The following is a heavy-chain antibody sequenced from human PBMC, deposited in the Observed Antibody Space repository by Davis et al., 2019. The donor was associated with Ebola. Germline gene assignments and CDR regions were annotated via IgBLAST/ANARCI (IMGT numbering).Heavy chain of an antibody. Sequence: HTGGSLRLSCAASGFTFSRHWMHWVRQAPGKGLLWVSRINSDGSITTFADSVKGRFTISRDNAKNTLFLRMNSLRADDTGIYYCVGDYYYGMDVWGQGTTVTVSS. CDR2: INSDGSIT. CDR1: GFTFSRHW. J-gene: IGHJ6*02. V-gene: IGHV3-74*01. CDR3: VGDYYYGMDV.